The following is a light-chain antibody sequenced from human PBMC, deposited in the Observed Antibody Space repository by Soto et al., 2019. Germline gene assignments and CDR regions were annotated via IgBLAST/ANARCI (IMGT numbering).Light chain of an antibody. CDR1: QSVSSNY. CDR3: QQYGTSPRT. Sequence: EAVLSQSPGTLSLSPGEGATLSCRASQSVSSNYLAWYQQKPGQAPRLLIYGASSRATGIPDRFSGSGSGTDFTLTISRLEPEDFAVYYCQQYGTSPRTFGQGTKVAIK. V-gene: IGKV3-20*01. CDR2: GAS. J-gene: IGKJ1*01.